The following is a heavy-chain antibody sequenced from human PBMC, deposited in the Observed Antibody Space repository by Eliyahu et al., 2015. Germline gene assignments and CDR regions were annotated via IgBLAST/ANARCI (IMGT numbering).Heavy chain of an antibody. V-gene: IGHV4-38-2*02. Sequence: QVQLQESGPGLVKPSETLSLTCXVSGYSISSGYYWGWXRQPPGKGLEWIGSIYHSGSTYYNPSLKSRVTISVDTSKNQFSLKLSSVTAADTAVYYCARDQQWLADFDYWGQGTLVTVSS. CDR2: IYHSGST. J-gene: IGHJ4*02. CDR3: ARDQQWLADFDY. D-gene: IGHD6-19*01. CDR1: GYSISSGYY.